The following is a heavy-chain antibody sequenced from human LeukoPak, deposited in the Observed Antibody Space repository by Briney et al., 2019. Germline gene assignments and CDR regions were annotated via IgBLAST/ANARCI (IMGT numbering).Heavy chain of an antibody. CDR1: GFTFNAYT. CDR3: TKDISGSSWLDH. CDR2: ISWYSGST. J-gene: IGHJ5*02. V-gene: IGHV3-43*01. Sequence: HPGGSLRLSCAASGFTFNAYTMHWVRHAPGEGMGLVSLISWYSGSTYYADSVKGRFTISRDNTKNLLYLKMNSVRTADTALYYCTKDISGSSWLDHWGQGTLVTVSS. D-gene: IGHD2-2*01.